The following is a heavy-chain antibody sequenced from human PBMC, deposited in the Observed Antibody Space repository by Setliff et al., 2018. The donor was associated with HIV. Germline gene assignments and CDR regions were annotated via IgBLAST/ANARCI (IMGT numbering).Heavy chain of an antibody. D-gene: IGHD3-3*01. CDR2: IYTSGST. J-gene: IGHJ6*03. V-gene: IGHV4-61*09. Sequence: KTSETLSLTCTVSGGSISSGSYYWSWIRQPAGKGLEWIGHIYTSGSTNYNPSLKSRVTISVDTSKNQFSLKLSSVTAADTAVYYCARAVLGYYDFWSGYSSGYMDVWGKGTTVTVSS. CDR1: GGSISSGSYY. CDR3: ARAVLGYYDFWSGYSSGYMDV.